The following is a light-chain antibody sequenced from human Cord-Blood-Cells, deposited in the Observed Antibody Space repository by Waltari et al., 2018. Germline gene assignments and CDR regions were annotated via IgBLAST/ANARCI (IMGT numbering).Light chain of an antibody. CDR1: SSDVGGYNY. J-gene: IGLJ1*01. Sequence: QSALTQPHSASGSPGQSLTISCTGPSSDVGGYNYVSWYQQHPGKAPKLMIYEVSKRPSGVPDRFSGSKSGNTASLTVSGLQAEDEADYYCSSYAGSNNFVFGTGTKVTVL. CDR2: EVS. V-gene: IGLV2-8*01. CDR3: SSYAGSNNFV.